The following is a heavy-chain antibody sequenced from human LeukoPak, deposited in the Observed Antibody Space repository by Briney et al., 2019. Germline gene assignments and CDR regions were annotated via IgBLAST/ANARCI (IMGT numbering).Heavy chain of an antibody. CDR1: GYTFTSYA. CDR2: INTNTGNP. CDR3: ARVVGCGGDCYSGISDY. Sequence: ASVKVSCKASGYTFTSYAMNWVRQAPGQGLEWTGWINTNTGNPTYAQGFTGRFVFPLDTSVSTAYLQISSLKAEDTAVYYCARVVGCGGDCYSGISDYWGQGTLVTVSS. J-gene: IGHJ4*02. V-gene: IGHV7-4-1*02. D-gene: IGHD2-21*02.